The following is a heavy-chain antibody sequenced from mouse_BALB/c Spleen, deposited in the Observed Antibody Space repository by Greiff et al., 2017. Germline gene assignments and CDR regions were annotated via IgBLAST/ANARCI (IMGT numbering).Heavy chain of an antibody. CDR2: ISSGGST. Sequence: EVHLVESGGGLVQPGGSRKLSCAASGFTFSSYAMSWVRQTPEKRLEWVASISSGGSTYYPDSVKGRFTISRDNARNILYLQMSSLRSEDTAMYYCAREVTTGGYYAMDYWGQGTSVTVSS. V-gene: IGHV5-6-5*01. J-gene: IGHJ4*01. D-gene: IGHD2-2*01. CDR1: GFTFSSYA. CDR3: AREVTTGGYYAMDY.